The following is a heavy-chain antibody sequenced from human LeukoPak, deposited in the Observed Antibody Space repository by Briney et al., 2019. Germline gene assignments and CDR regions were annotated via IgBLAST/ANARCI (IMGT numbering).Heavy chain of an antibody. J-gene: IGHJ3*02. V-gene: IGHV4-4*07. CDR3: ARGGYSYDAFDI. D-gene: IGHD5-18*01. CDR2: IYTSGST. CDR1: GGSISSYY. Sequence: SETLSLTCTVSGGSISSYYWSWIRQPAGKGLEWIGRIYTSGSTNYNPSLKSRVTISVDTSKNQFSLKLSSVTAADTAVYYSARGGYSYDAFDIWGQGTMVTVSS.